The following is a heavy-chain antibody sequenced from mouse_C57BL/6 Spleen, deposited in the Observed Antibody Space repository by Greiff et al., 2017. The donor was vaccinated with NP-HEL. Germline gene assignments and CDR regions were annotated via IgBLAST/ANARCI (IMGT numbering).Heavy chain of an antibody. CDR1: GFTFSSYG. CDR2: ISSGGSYT. J-gene: IGHJ3*01. Sequence: EVKVVESGGDLVKPGGSLKLSCAASGFTFSSYGMSWVRQTPDKRLEWVATISSGGSYTSYPDSVKGRFTISRDNAKNTLYLQMSSLKSEDTAMYYCASSYYYGSSPASFAYWGQGTLVTVSA. D-gene: IGHD1-1*01. CDR3: ASSYYYGSSPASFAY. V-gene: IGHV5-6*01.